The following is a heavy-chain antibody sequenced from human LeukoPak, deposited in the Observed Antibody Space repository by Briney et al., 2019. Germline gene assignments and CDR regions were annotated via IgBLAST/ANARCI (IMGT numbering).Heavy chain of an antibody. Sequence: PGGSLRPSCTASGLLFGDYAMTWVRQAPGKGLGWVSIIISVSSAIFSADALKGRFTISRDDAKNLLYLDMNSLRAEDTAVYYCARDIIEEQWLPGDYWGQGTLVTVSS. D-gene: IGHD6-19*01. CDR2: IISVSSAI. CDR3: ARDIIEEQWLPGDY. V-gene: IGHV3-21*01. J-gene: IGHJ4*02. CDR1: GLLFGDYA.